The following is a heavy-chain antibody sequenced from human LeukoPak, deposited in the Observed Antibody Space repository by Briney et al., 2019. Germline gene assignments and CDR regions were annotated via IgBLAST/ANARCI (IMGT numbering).Heavy chain of an antibody. D-gene: IGHD4-17*01. CDR2: INPNSGGT. J-gene: IGHJ4*02. CDR3: ARADLYGDYFDY. V-gene: IGHV1-2*02. Sequence: ASVKVSCKASGYIFTGYYMHWVRQAPGQGLEWMGWINPNSGGTNYAQKFQGRVTMTRDTSISTAYTELSRLRSDDTAVYYCARADLYGDYFDYWGQGTLVTVSS. CDR1: GYIFTGYY.